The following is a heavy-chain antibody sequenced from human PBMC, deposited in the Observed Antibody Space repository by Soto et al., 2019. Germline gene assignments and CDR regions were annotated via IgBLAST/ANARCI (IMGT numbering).Heavy chain of an antibody. Sequence: GGSLRLSCAASGFTFDDYARHWVRQAPGKGLEWVSGISWNSGSIGYADSAKGRFTISRDNAKNSLYLQMNSLRAEDTALYYCAKDIGYCSSPSCYAFDYWGQGTLVTVSS. V-gene: IGHV3-9*01. CDR1: GFTFDDYA. J-gene: IGHJ4*02. CDR3: AKDIGYCSSPSCYAFDY. CDR2: ISWNSGSI. D-gene: IGHD2-2*01.